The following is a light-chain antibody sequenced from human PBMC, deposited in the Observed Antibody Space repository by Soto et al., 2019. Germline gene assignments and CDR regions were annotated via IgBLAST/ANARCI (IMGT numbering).Light chain of an antibody. V-gene: IGLV2-14*01. J-gene: IGLJ2*01. Sequence: QSALTQPASVSGSPGQSITISCTGTSSDVGGYNYVSWYQQHPGKAPKLMLYEVNNRPSGVSNRFSGSKSGNTASLIISGRRAEDEADYYCSSYRTRPSLVLFGGGTKLTVL. CDR2: EVN. CDR3: SSYRTRPSLVL. CDR1: SSDVGGYNY.